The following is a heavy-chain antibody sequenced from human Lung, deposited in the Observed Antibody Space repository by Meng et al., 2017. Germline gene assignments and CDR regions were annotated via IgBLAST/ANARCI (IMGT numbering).Heavy chain of an antibody. Sequence: QVQVVQSGAEGKEPGASVMVSCKASGYTFTTYGLSWVRQAPGQELEWMGWIIAYNGNTKYAQKVQGRVTMTRDTSTTTAYMELRNLRSDDTAVYYCVSKRGGGSFDYWGQGTLVTVSS. CDR1: GYTFTTYG. V-gene: IGHV1-18*01. J-gene: IGHJ4*02. D-gene: IGHD3-10*01. CDR3: VSKRGGGSFDY. CDR2: IIAYNGNT.